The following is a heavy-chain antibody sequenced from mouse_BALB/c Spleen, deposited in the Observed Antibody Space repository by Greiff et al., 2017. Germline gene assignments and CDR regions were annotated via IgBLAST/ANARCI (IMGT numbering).Heavy chain of an antibody. V-gene: IGHV5-6-5*01. CDR1: GFTFSSYA. Sequence: EVQRVESGGGLVKPGGSLKLSCAASGFTFSSYAMSWVRQTPEKRLEWVASISSGGSTYYPDSVKGRFTISSDNARNILYLQMSSLRSEDTAMYYCARDRDYGSSFDYWGQGTTLTVSS. CDR2: ISSGGST. CDR3: ARDRDYGSSFDY. D-gene: IGHD1-1*01. J-gene: IGHJ2*01.